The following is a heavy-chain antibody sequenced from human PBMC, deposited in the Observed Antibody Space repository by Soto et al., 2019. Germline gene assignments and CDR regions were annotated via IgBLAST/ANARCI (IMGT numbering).Heavy chain of an antibody. CDR1: GGSISGYY. CDR3: GRGWSGWRVWLDY. Sequence: TSETLSLTCTVSGGSISGYYWSWIRQPPGKGLEWIGEINHSGSTNYNPSLKSRVTISVDTSKNQFSLKLSSVTAADTAVYYCGRGWSGWRVWLDYWGQGTLVTVSS. J-gene: IGHJ4*02. CDR2: INHSGST. V-gene: IGHV4-34*01. D-gene: IGHD6-19*01.